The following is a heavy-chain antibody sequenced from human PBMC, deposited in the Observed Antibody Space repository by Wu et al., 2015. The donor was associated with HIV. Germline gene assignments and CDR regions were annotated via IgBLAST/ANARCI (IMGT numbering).Heavy chain of an antibody. Sequence: QVRLLQSGTQMRAPGASVTISCGTSGYEFRENFINWVRQAPGQGLEWMGWINPNNGGTSYAQKFQDRATITRDTSTGVVYLGLIGLRSADTAVYFCARDQGPGRGKGLDYWGRGSLVTVSS. J-gene: IGHJ4*02. CDR3: ARDQGPGRGKGLDY. CDR1: GYEFRENF. D-gene: IGHD3-16*01. CDR2: INPNNGGT. V-gene: IGHV1-2*02.